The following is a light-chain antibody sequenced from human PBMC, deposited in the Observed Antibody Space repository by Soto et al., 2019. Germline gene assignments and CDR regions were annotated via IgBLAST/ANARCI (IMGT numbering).Light chain of an antibody. CDR3: QQRTIWPPSIT. V-gene: IGKV3-11*01. J-gene: IGKJ1*01. Sequence: EIVLTQSPATLSLSPGERATLSCRASQSVSSYLAWYQQGPGQAPRLLMFDASKRATGIPARFSGSGSGTDFTLTISSLEPEDFAVYYCQQRTIWPPSITFGQGTKVDIK. CDR1: QSVSSY. CDR2: DAS.